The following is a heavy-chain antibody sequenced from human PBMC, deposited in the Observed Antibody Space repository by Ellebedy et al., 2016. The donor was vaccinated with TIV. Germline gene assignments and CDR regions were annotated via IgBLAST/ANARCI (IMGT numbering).Heavy chain of an antibody. Sequence: MPSETLSLTCAVSGGSISSSNWWSWVRQPPGKGLEWIGEIYHSGSTNYNPSLKSRVTISVDTSKNQFSLKLSSVTAADTAVFYCASGFSYGLLDYWGQGTLVAVSS. CDR3: ASGFSYGLLDY. CDR1: GGSISSSNW. V-gene: IGHV4-4*02. D-gene: IGHD5-18*01. J-gene: IGHJ4*02. CDR2: IYHSGST.